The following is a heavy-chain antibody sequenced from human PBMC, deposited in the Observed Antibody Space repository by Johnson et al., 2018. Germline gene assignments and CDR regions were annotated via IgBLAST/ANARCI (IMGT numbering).Heavy chain of an antibody. D-gene: IGHD2-15*01. CDR2: ITNSGSAI. V-gene: IGHV3-11*04. Sequence: QVQLVESGGGLVKPGGSLRLSCEASGFTFSDYYMTWIRQAPGKGLEWFSYITNSGSAIYYADAVKGRVTISRDNAKNSLYLQMNSRRAEDTAGYYCARARDRANYMDGWGKGTTVTVSS. CDR3: ARARDRANYMDG. J-gene: IGHJ6*03. CDR1: GFTFSDYY.